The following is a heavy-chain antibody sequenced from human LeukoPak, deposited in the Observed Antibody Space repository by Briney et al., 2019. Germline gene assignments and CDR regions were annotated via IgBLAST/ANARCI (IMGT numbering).Heavy chain of an antibody. CDR3: ARGPNEWLLMYNWFDP. Sequence: PSETLSLTCTVSGGSISSSSHYWGWIRQPPGKGVEWMGEINHSGSTNYNPSLKSRVTISVDTSKNQFSLKLSSVTAADTAVYYCARGPNEWLLMYNWFDPWGQGTLVTVSS. CDR1: GGSISSSSHY. J-gene: IGHJ5*02. CDR2: INHSGST. V-gene: IGHV4-39*07. D-gene: IGHD3-3*01.